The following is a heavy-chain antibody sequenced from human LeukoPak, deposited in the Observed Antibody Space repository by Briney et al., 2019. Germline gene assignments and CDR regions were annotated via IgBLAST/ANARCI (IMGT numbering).Heavy chain of an antibody. D-gene: IGHD1-26*01. V-gene: IGHV3-49*03. Sequence: GGSLRLSCTASGFTFGDYAMSWFRQAPGKGLEWVGFIRSKAYGGTTEYAASVKGRFTISRDDSKSIAYLQMNSLKTEDTAVYYCTRRPVIVGAALFDHWGQGTLVTVSS. J-gene: IGHJ4*02. CDR1: GFTFGDYA. CDR2: IRSKAYGGTT. CDR3: TRRPVIVGAALFDH.